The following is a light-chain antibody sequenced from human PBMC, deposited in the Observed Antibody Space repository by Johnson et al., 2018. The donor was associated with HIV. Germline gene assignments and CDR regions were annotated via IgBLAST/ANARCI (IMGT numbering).Light chain of an antibody. CDR3: GTWDSSLSAGGYV. J-gene: IGLJ1*01. V-gene: IGLV1-51*02. CDR1: IANIGNNY. Sequence: QSVLTQPPSVSAAPGQRVTISCSGGIANIGNNYVSWYQQLPGTAPKLLIYENNKRPSGIPDRFSGSTSGTSATLGITGLQTGDEADYYWGTWDSSLSAGGYVFGTGTKVTVL. CDR2: ENN.